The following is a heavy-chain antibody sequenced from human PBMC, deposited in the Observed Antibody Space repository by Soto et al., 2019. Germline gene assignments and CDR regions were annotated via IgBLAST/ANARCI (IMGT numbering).Heavy chain of an antibody. CDR1: GGTFRTSA. J-gene: IGHJ6*01. D-gene: IGHD3-3*02. CDR2: IMPVFSTP. V-gene: IGHV1-69*12. CDR3: ARDKDRQQLGGNYYYIMDV. Sequence: QVQLVQSGAEVKKPGSSVKVSCKTSGGTFRTSAISWVRQAPGRGLEWMGGIMPVFSTPDYAQKFQGRVTITADEATGTDYMALSSLRSEDTAVYYCARDKDRQQLGGNYYYIMDVWGQGTTVTVSS.